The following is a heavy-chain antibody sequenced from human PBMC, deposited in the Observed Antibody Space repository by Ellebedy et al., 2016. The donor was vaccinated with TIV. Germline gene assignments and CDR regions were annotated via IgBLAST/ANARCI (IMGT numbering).Heavy chain of an antibody. J-gene: IGHJ4*02. V-gene: IGHV3-23*01. CDR1: GFTFSSYA. CDR3: ARDQVVVPAAPDY. CDR2: ISGSGGST. D-gene: IGHD2-2*01. Sequence: GGSLRLXXAASGFTFSSYAMSWVRQAPGKGLEWVSAISGSGGSTYYADSVKGRFTISRDNAKNSLYLQMNSLRAEDTAVYYCARDQVVVPAAPDYWGQGTLVTVSS.